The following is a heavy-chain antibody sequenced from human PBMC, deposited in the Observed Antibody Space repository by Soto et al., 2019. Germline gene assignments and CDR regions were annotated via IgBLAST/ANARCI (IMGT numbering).Heavy chain of an antibody. V-gene: IGHV4-59*01. CDR1: GGSIRSYY. CDR3: ARDLWGYCGADCYPLDV. CDR2: MYNTGST. D-gene: IGHD2-21*02. Sequence: QVRLQESGPGLVKPSETLSLTCTVSGGSIRSYYWSWIRQPPGKGLEWIGYMYNTGSTIYNPSLKSRVTISVDTSKNKFSLKLNSVTAADTAVYYCARDLWGYCGADCYPLDVWGQGTTVTVSS. J-gene: IGHJ6*02.